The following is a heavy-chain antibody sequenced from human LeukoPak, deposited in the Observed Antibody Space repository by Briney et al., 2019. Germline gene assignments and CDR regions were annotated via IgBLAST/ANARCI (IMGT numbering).Heavy chain of an antibody. J-gene: IGHJ3*02. V-gene: IGHV3-23*01. D-gene: IGHD1-26*01. CDR3: AKDVRVGRHLDAFDI. Sequence: PGGSLRLSCAASGFTFSSYAMSWVRQAPGKGLEWVSTISGSGGSTYYADSVKGRFTISRDKSKNTLFLQMNSLRAEDTAVYYCAKDVRVGRHLDAFDIWGQGTMVTVSS. CDR1: GFTFSSYA. CDR2: ISGSGGST.